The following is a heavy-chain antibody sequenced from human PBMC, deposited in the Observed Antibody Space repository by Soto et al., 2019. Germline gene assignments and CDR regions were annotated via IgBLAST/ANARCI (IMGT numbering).Heavy chain of an antibody. CDR1: GYTFTSYY. J-gene: IGHJ4*02. CDR2: INPSGGST. D-gene: IGHD2-21*02. V-gene: IGHV1-46*01. CDR3: ARDGRPYCGGDCYPSNY. Sequence: QVQLVQSGAEVKKPGASVKVSCKASGYTFTSYYMHWVRQAPGQGLEWMGIINPSGGSTSYAQKFQGRVTMTRDTSTSTVYMELSSLRSADTAVYYCARDGRPYCGGDCYPSNYWGQGTLVTVSS.